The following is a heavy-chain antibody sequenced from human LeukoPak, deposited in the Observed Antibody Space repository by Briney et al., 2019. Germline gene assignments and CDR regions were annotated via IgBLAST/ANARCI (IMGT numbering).Heavy chain of an antibody. Sequence: GASVKVSCKASGYTFTSYGISWVRQAPGQGLEWMGWISAYNGNTNYAQKLQGRVTMTTDTSTSTAYMGLRSLRSDDTAVYYCARDLGTPYYYGMDVWGQGTTVTVSS. CDR3: ARDLGTPYYYGMDV. V-gene: IGHV1-18*01. D-gene: IGHD7-27*01. CDR2: ISAYNGNT. J-gene: IGHJ6*02. CDR1: GYTFTSYG.